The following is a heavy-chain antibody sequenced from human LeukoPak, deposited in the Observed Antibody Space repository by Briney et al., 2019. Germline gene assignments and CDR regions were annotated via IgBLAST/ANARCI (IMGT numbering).Heavy chain of an antibody. CDR1: GYTFTSSD. J-gene: IGHJ4*02. CDR2: MNPNSGKT. V-gene: IGHV1-8*01. Sequence: GASMKVSCKASGYTFTSSDINWVRQAPGQGLEWMGWMNPNSGKTGYARKFQGRVTMTKNTSISTAYMEVSSLGYEDTAIYYCARGRPGLASAGTYDFWGQGTLITVSS. D-gene: IGHD6-13*01. CDR3: ARGRPGLASAGTYDF.